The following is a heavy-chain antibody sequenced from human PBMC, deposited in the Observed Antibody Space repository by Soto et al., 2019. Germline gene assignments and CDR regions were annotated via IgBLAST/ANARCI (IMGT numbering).Heavy chain of an antibody. CDR1: GYTFTSYG. CDR2: ISAYNGNA. J-gene: IGHJ4*02. CDR3: AREPFWSGYPDYFDY. Sequence: ASVKVSCKASGYTFTSYGISWVRQAPGQGLEWMGWISAYNGNANYAQKLQGRVTMTTDTSTSTAYMELRSLRSDDTAAYYCAREPFWSGYPDYFDYWGPGTLVTVSS. D-gene: IGHD3-3*01. V-gene: IGHV1-18*01.